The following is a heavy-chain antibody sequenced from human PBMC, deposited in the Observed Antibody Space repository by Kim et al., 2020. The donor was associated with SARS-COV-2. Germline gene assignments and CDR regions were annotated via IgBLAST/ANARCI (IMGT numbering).Heavy chain of an antibody. V-gene: IGHV1-58*01. CDR1: GFTFSNSA. D-gene: IGHD2-2*01. J-gene: IGHJ4*02. Sequence: SVKVSCKVSGFTFSNSAVQWVRRTRGHGLEWIGWIVAGSGNTKSAQRFQDRVTLTRDMSTSTAYMELSSLRSDDTAIYYCAADDLSRFLWGQGSLVSVSA. CDR3: AADDLSRFL. CDR2: IVAGSGNT.